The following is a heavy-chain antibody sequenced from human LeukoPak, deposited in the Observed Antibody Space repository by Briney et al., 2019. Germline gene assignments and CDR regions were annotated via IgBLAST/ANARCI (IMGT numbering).Heavy chain of an antibody. Sequence: GGSLRLSCAASGFTFSSYAMSWVRPAPGKGLEWVSGISGSAGTTYYADSVKGRFTISRDNSKNTLYLQMNSLRAEDTAVYYCAKGTNILTGSPTDYWGQGTLVTVSS. CDR1: GFTFSSYA. D-gene: IGHD3-9*01. J-gene: IGHJ4*02. CDR3: AKGTNILTGSPTDY. CDR2: ISGSAGTT. V-gene: IGHV3-23*01.